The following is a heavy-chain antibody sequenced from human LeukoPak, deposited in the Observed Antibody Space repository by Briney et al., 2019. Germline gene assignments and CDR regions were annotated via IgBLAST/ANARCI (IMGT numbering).Heavy chain of an antibody. V-gene: IGHV1-8*01. D-gene: IGHD4-23*01. CDR3: ARFSDYGGNSGGDNFDN. J-gene: IGHJ4*02. Sequence: ASVKVSCKASGYTFTSYDINWVRQATGQGLGWMGWMNPNSGNTGYAQKFQGRVTMTRNTSISTAYMGLSSLRSEDTAVYYCARFSDYGGNSGGDNFDNWGQGTLVTVSS. CDR2: MNPNSGNT. CDR1: GYTFTSYD.